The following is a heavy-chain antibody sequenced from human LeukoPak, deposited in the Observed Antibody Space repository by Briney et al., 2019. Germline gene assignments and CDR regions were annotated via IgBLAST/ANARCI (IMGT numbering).Heavy chain of an antibody. CDR1: GGSISSYY. Sequence: SETLSLTCTVSGGSISSYYWSWIRQPPGKGLEWIGYIYYSGSTNYNPSLKSRVTISVDTSKNQFSLKLSSVTAADTAVYYCARGHYDTSGYYYDYWGQGTLVTVSS. CDR3: ARGHYDTSGYYYDY. CDR2: IYYSGST. J-gene: IGHJ4*02. D-gene: IGHD3-22*01. V-gene: IGHV4-59*12.